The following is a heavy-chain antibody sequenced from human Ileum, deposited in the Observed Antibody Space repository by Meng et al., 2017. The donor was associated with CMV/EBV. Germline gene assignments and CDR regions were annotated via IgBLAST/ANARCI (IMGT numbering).Heavy chain of an antibody. CDR2: ISYDGIYQ. Sequence: VKSGGCGGGGGQTGGTRSLSCAASGFTFTRYAIPGVRQASGKGLEWVAFISYDGIYQYYADSVNGRFTISRDSSKNTLSLQMNSLRAEDTAVYYCGKERTGYYIQHWGQGTLVTASS. CDR1: GFTFTRYA. D-gene: IGHD3/OR15-3a*01. CDR3: GKERTGYYIQH. J-gene: IGHJ1*01. V-gene: IGHV3-30*02.